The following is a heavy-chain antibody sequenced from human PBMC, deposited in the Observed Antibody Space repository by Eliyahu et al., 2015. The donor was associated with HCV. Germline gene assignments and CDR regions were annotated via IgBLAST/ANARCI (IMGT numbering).Heavy chain of an antibody. CDR3: TTVVFQFSPPLNY. D-gene: IGHD5/OR15-5a*01. J-gene: IGHJ4*02. CDR1: GVTFSNAW. CDR2: IKSKTDGGTT. V-gene: IGHV3-15*01. Sequence: EVQLAESGGGLVKPGGSLRLSCEASGVTFSNAWMSWVRQAPGKGLEWVGRIKSKTDGGTTDYAAPVRGRFTISRDDSKNTLYLQMNSLKTEDTALYYCTTVVFQFSPPLNYWGQGTLVTVSS.